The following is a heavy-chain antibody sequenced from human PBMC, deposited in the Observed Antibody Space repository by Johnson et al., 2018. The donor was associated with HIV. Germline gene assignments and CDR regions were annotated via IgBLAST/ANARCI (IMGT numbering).Heavy chain of an antibody. D-gene: IGHD6-19*01. J-gene: IGHJ3*01. V-gene: IGHV3-30*18. CDR2: ISYDGSNK. CDR1: GFTFSSYG. Sequence: QVQLVESGGGVVQPGGSLRLSCAASGFTFSSYGMHWVRQAPGKGPEWVAVISYDGSNKYYADSVKGRFTMSRDNSKNSLYVQMNSLRPEDTAFYYCAKDDKVGVWYSDAFDVWGQGTMVTVSS. CDR3: AKDDKVGVWYSDAFDV.